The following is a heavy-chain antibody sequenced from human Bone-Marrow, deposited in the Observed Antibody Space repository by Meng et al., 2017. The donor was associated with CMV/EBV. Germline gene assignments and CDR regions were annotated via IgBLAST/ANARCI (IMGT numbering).Heavy chain of an antibody. V-gene: IGHV4-59*01. D-gene: IGHD3-10*01. CDR3: ARTFGGGTAHPGRYYYYGMDV. Sequence: GSLRLSCTVSGGSISSYYWSWIRQPPGKGLEWIGYIYYSGSTNYNPSPKSRVTISVDTSKNQFSPKLSSVTAADTAVYYCARTFGGGTAHPGRYYYYGMDVWGQGTTVTVYS. CDR2: IYYSGST. CDR1: GGSISSYY. J-gene: IGHJ6*02.